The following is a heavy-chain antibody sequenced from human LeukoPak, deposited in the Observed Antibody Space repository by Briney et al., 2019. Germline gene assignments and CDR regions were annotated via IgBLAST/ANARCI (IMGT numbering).Heavy chain of an antibody. CDR1: GGSFTDYY. J-gene: IGHJ5*02. Sequence: SETLSLTCAVYGGSFTDYYWSWIRQPPGKGLEWIAEINHSGTSNFSPSLKSRVTISVDTSKNQLSLKLNSVTAADTAVYYCARHGVATWFDPWGQGTLVTVSS. CDR3: ARHGVATWFDP. V-gene: IGHV4-34*01. CDR2: INHSGTS. D-gene: IGHD3-10*01.